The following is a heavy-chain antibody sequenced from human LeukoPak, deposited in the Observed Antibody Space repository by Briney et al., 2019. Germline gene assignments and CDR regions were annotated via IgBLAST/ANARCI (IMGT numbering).Heavy chain of an antibody. CDR3: ARGAGTKGWYFGL. Sequence: GGSLRPSCAASGFTVSSNYMSWVRQAPGKGLEWVSVIYSGGSTYYADSVKGRFTISRDNSKNTLYLQMNSLRAEDTAVYYCARGAGTKGWYFGLWGRGTLVTVSS. V-gene: IGHV3-66*01. CDR1: GFTVSSNY. CDR2: IYSGGST. D-gene: IGHD3-10*01. J-gene: IGHJ2*01.